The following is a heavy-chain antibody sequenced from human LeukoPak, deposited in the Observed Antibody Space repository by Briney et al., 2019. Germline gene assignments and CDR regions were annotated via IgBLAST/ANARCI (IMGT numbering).Heavy chain of an antibody. CDR1: GYTFTSYG. CDR3: ARSAGGSYADAFDI. D-gene: IGHD1-26*01. CDR2: INPNSGGT. Sequence: GASVKVSCKASGYTFTSYGISWVRQAPGQGLEWMGWINPNSGGTNYAQKFQGRVTITRDTSISTAYMELSRLRSDDTAVYYCARSAGGSYADAFDIWGQGTMVTVSS. V-gene: IGHV1-2*02. J-gene: IGHJ3*02.